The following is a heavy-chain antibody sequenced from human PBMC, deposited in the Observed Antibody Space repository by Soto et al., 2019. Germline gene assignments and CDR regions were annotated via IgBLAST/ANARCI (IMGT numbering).Heavy chain of an antibody. V-gene: IGHV4-59*01. Sequence: SETLSLTCTVSGGSIGTYYWSWIRQPPGKGLEWIGYVFYSGSAKYNSSLKSRVTMSIDTSKNQFSLTLTSINTADTAVYYCARSSNWFLSPFDYWGPGILVTVSS. CDR1: GGSIGTYY. CDR3: ARSSNWFLSPFDY. D-gene: IGHD6-13*01. CDR2: VFYSGSA. J-gene: IGHJ4*02.